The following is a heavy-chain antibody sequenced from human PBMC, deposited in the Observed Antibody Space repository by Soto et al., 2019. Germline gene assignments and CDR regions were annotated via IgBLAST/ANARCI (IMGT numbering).Heavy chain of an antibody. Sequence: GASVKVSCKASGYTFTSYGISWVRQAPGQGLEWMGWISAYNGNTNYAQKLQGRVTMTTDTSTSTAYMELRSLRSDDTAMYYCARDIRLDSYTNFDYWGQGTLVTVSS. CDR3: ARDIRLDSYTNFDY. CDR1: GYTFTSYG. J-gene: IGHJ4*02. D-gene: IGHD2-2*02. V-gene: IGHV1-18*01. CDR2: ISAYNGNT.